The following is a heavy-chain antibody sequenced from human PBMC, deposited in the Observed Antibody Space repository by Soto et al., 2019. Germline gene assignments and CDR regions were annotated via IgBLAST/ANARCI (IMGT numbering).Heavy chain of an antibody. CDR1: GFTFSNYW. Sequence: EAQLVESGGGSVQPGGSLRLSCTASGFTFSNYWMSWVRQAPGKGLEWVANINQEGSEKDYVDSVKGRFTISRDYAKNSLFLQMNSLRAEDTAVYYCARGGQHFRNPLWDNYYSGMDVWGQGTTVTVSS. CDR3: ARGGQHFRNPLWDNYYSGMDV. CDR2: INQEGSEK. V-gene: IGHV3-7*05. D-gene: IGHD3-16*01. J-gene: IGHJ6*02.